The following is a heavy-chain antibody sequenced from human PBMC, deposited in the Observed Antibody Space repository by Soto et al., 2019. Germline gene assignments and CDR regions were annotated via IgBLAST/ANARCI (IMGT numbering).Heavy chain of an antibody. CDR2: IDPSDSQT. V-gene: IGHV5-10-1*01. Sequence: GESLKISCKGSGYSFAGYWITWVRQKPGKGLEWMGRIDPSDSQTYYSPSFRGHVTISVTKSITTVFLQWSSLRASDTAMYYCAKDGVAVAGPYYFDYWGQGTLVTVSS. J-gene: IGHJ4*02. CDR1: GYSFAGYW. CDR3: AKDGVAVAGPYYFDY. D-gene: IGHD6-19*01.